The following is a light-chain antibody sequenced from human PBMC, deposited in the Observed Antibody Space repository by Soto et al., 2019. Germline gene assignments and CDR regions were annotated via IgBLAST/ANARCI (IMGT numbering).Light chain of an antibody. CDR1: SSDVGGYNY. CDR2: DVS. Sequence: QSALTQPRSVSGSPGQSVTISCTGTSSDVGGYNYVSWYQQHPGKAPKLMIYDVSKRPSGVPDRFSGSKSGNTASLTISGLQAEDEADYYCCSYAGSYTVWVFGGGTKLTVL. J-gene: IGLJ3*02. V-gene: IGLV2-11*01. CDR3: CSYAGSYTVWV.